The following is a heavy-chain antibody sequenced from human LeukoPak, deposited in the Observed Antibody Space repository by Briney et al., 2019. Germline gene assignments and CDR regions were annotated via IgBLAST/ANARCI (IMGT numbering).Heavy chain of an antibody. CDR2: ISEIGDT. V-gene: IGHV3-23*01. CDR1: GFTVSSNY. D-gene: IGHD3-22*01. Sequence: GGSLRLSCAASGFTVSSNYMSWVRQAPGSGLEWVSTISEIGDTHYADSVKGRFTISRDTSKNTLYLQMNSLRAENTAAYYCAKQMITGGWGQGTLVTVSA. J-gene: IGHJ4*02. CDR3: AKQMITGG.